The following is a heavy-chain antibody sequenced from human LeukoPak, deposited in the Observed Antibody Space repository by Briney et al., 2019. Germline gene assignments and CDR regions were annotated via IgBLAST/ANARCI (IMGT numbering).Heavy chain of an antibody. Sequence: ASVKVSCKASGYTFTSYGISWVRQAPGQGLEWMGWISAYNGNTNYAQKLQGRVTMTTDTSTSTAYMELRSLRSDDTAVYYCARSVSDSSGYYYNFDYWGQGTLVTVSS. D-gene: IGHD3-22*01. CDR1: GYTFTSYG. CDR2: ISAYNGNT. CDR3: ARSVSDSSGYYYNFDY. J-gene: IGHJ4*02. V-gene: IGHV1-18*01.